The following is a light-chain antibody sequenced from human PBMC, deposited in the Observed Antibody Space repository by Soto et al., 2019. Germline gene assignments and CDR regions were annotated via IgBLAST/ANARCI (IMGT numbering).Light chain of an antibody. CDR2: GAS. V-gene: IGKV3-20*01. J-gene: IGKJ5*01. CDR3: QQYGSSPPIT. Sequence: EIVLTPSPGTLSVSPVERATLSCSARQSVSSSYLAWYQQKPGQAPRLLIYGASSRATGIPDRFSGSGSGTDFTLTISRLEPEDFAVYYCQQYGSSPPITCGQGTRLEIK. CDR1: QSVSSSY.